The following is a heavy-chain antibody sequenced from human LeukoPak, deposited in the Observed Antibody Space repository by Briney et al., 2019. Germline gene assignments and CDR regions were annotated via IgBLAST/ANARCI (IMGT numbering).Heavy chain of an antibody. V-gene: IGHV1-2*02. CDR3: ARERDFYGSGTYRDFDY. J-gene: IGHJ4*02. CDR1: GYTFTGYY. D-gene: IGHD3-10*01. CDR2: INPNSGDT. Sequence: GASVKVSCQASGYTFTGYYMHWVRQAPGQGFEWMGWINPNSGDTNYAQKFQGRVTMTRDTSISTAHMELSRLRSDDTAVYYCARERDFYGSGTYRDFDYWGQGTLVTVSS.